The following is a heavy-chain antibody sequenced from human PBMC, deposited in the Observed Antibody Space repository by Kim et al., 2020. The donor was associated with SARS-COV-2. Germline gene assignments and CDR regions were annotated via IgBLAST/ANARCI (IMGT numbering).Heavy chain of an antibody. CDR3: AKGVGLDYGDQIDAFDI. D-gene: IGHD4-17*01. Sequence: GGSLRLSCAASGFTFSSYAMSWVRQAPGKGLEWVSAISGSGGSTYYADSVKGRFTISRDNSKNTLYLQMNSLRAEDTAVYYCAKGVGLDYGDQIDAFDIWGQGTMVTVSS. CDR1: GFTFSSYA. J-gene: IGHJ3*02. CDR2: ISGSGGST. V-gene: IGHV3-23*01.